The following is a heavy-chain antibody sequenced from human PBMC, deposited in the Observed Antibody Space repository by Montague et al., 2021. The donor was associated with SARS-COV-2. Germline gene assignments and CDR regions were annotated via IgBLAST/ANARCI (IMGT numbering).Heavy chain of an antibody. D-gene: IGHD6-19*01. CDR2: LSSSGST. CDR1: GESIDRDTYY. Sequence: SETLSLTCIVSGESIDRDTYYWGWIRQSPGKGLEWIGSLSSSGSTYYXXXLRSRVTISMDTSKNHFSLKVNSVTATDTAVYFCARPGSVSGWFYFDDWSQGTLVSVSS. J-gene: IGHJ4*02. CDR3: ARPGSVSGWFYFDD. V-gene: IGHV4-39*02.